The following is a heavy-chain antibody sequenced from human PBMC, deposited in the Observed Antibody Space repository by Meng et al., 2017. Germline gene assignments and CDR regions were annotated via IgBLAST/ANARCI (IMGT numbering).Heavy chain of an antibody. J-gene: IGHJ4*02. Sequence: GVSLSLFCAVSGFTLSSYAMSWVRQAPGKGLEWVSAISGSGGSTYYADSVKGRFHISRDHSKDTLYLQMNSLGAEGAAVYYCAKDMIVVVVAASLFDYWGRGTLVTVSS. CDR1: GFTLSSYA. V-gene: IGHV3-23*01. CDR3: AKDMIVVVVAASLFDY. D-gene: IGHD2-15*01. CDR2: ISGSGGST.